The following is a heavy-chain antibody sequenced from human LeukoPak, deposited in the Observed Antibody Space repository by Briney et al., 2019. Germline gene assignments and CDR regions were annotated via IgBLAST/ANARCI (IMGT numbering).Heavy chain of an antibody. CDR3: ARVGLTAAAGTYDY. Sequence: SGGYLRLYCAASGFTFSDYYMTWIRQAPGKGLEWLSYISGTSSPTNYAESVKGRFTISRDNAENSLYLQTNSLRAEDTAVYYCARVGLTAAAGTYDYWGQGTLVTVSS. J-gene: IGHJ4*02. CDR1: GFTFSDYY. D-gene: IGHD6-13*01. CDR2: ISGTSSPT. V-gene: IGHV3-11*06.